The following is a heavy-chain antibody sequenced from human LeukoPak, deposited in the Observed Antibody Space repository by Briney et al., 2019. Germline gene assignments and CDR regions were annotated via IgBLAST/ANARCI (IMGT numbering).Heavy chain of an antibody. D-gene: IGHD1-26*01. CDR1: GFTVSSNY. CDR2: IYSGGST. CDR3: ARDPYSGNYGNDYYYYMDV. J-gene: IGHJ6*03. Sequence: PGGSLRLSCAASGFTVSSNYMSWVRQAPGKGLEWVSVIYSGGSTYYADSVKGRFTISRDNAKNSLYLQMDSLGPEDTAVYYCARDPYSGNYGNDYYYYMDVWGKGTTVTISS. V-gene: IGHV3-66*01.